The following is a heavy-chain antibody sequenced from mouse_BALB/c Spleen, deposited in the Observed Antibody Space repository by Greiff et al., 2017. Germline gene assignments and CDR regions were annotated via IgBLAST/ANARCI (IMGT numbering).Heavy chain of an antibody. V-gene: IGHV3-2*02. D-gene: IGHD2-3*01. J-gene: IGHJ2*01. CDR2: ISYSGST. Sequence: EVKLMESGPGLVKPSQSLSLTCTVTGYSITSDYAWNWIRQFPGNKLEWMGYISYSGSTSYNPSLKSRISITRDTSKNQFFLQLNSVTTEDTATYYCAREGGYDGYFDYWGQGTTLTVSS. CDR3: AREGGYDGYFDY. CDR1: GYSITSDYA.